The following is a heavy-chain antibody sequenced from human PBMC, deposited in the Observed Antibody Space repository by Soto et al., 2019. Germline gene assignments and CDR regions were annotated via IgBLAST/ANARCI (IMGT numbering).Heavy chain of an antibody. CDR2: IYYSGST. D-gene: IGHD2-15*01. Sequence: SETLSLTCTVSGGSVSSGSYYWSWIRQPPGKGLEWIGYIYYSGSTNYNPSLKSRVTISVDKSKNQFSLKLSSVTAADTAVYYCARGGYCSGGSCYVDYWGQGTLVTVSS. CDR3: ARGGYCSGGSCYVDY. J-gene: IGHJ4*02. CDR1: GGSVSSGSYY. V-gene: IGHV4-61*01.